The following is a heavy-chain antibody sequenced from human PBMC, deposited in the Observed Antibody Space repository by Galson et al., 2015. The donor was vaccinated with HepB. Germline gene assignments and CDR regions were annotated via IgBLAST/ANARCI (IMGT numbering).Heavy chain of an antibody. V-gene: IGHV4-39*01. Sequence: ETLSLTCTVSGGSISSSSYYWGWIRQPPGKGLEWIGSIYYSGSTYYNPSLKSRVTISVDTSKNQFSLKLSSVTAADTAVYYCARSRYYYDSSGYLLDYWGQGTLVTVSS. CDR1: GGSISSSSYY. CDR3: ARSRYYYDSSGYLLDY. CDR2: IYYSGST. J-gene: IGHJ4*02. D-gene: IGHD3-22*01.